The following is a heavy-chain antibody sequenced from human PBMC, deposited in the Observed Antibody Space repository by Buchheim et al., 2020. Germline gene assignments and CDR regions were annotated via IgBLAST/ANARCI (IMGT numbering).Heavy chain of an antibody. CDR3: VRSTDGEIDY. J-gene: IGHJ4*02. V-gene: IGHV3-74*01. CDR2: IHSDGSSI. Sequence: EVKLVESGGGLVQPGGSLRLSCAASGFTFSSYLMHWVRQAPGKGLLWVSRIHSDGSSITYADSVKGRFTISRDNAKHTLYLQMNSLRAEDTAVYYCVRSTDGEIDYWGQGT. CDR1: GFTFSSYL. D-gene: IGHD4-17*01.